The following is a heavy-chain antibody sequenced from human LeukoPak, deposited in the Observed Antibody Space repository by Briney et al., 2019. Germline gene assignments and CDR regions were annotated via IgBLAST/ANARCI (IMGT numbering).Heavy chain of an antibody. CDR2: ISSGSGTI. Sequence: GGSLRLSCAASGFTFSSYTMNWVRQAPGKGLEWVSYISSGSGTIYYADSVKGRFTISRDNAKNSLYLQMNSLRAEDTAVYYCARVGCSSTSCYIEMGAFDIWGQGTMVTVSS. CDR1: GFTFSSYT. CDR3: ARVGCSSTSCYIEMGAFDI. J-gene: IGHJ3*02. D-gene: IGHD2-2*02. V-gene: IGHV3-48*04.